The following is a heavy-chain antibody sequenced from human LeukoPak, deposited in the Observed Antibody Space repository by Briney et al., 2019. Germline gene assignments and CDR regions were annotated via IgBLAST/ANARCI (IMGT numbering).Heavy chain of an antibody. V-gene: IGHV1-8*01. CDR2: VNPNSGKT. Sequence: ASVKVSCKASGYTFTSHDINWVRQATGQGLEWMGWVNPNSGKTGFAQKFQGRVTMTRNTSITTAYMELSGLRSDDTAVYYCARDNSGLRQGNWFDPWGQGTLVTVSS. J-gene: IGHJ5*02. D-gene: IGHD1-20*01. CDR1: GYTFTSHD. CDR3: ARDNSGLRQGNWFDP.